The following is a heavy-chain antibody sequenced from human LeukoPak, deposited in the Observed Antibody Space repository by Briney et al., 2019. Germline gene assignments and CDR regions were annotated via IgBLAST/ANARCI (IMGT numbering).Heavy chain of an antibody. J-gene: IGHJ4*02. CDR3: ARDLSYGSLGGYYFDY. D-gene: IGHD3-16*01. CDR2: INPSGATT. CDR1: GYTFINYY. V-gene: IGHV1-46*01. Sequence: ASVKVSCKASGYTFINYYIHWVRQASGQGLEWMGIINPSGATTSYAQKFQGRVTMTRDTSTSSVYMQLSSLRSEDTAVYYCARDLSYGSLGGYYFDYWGQGTLVTVSS.